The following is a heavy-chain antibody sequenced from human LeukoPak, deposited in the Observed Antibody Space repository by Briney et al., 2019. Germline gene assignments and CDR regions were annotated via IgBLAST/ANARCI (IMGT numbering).Heavy chain of an antibody. CDR2: INPNSGGT. CDR1: GYTFTGYY. J-gene: IGHJ4*02. D-gene: IGHD3-3*01. Sequence: ASVKVSCEASGYTFTGYYMHWVRQAPGQGLEWMGWINPNSGGTNYAQKFQGRVTMTRDTSISTAYMELSRLRSDDTAVYYCARDYDFWSGYYGYWGQGTLVTVSS. V-gene: IGHV1-2*02. CDR3: ARDYDFWSGYYGY.